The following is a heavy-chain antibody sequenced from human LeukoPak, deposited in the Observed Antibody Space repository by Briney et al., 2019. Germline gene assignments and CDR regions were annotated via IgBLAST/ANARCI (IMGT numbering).Heavy chain of an antibody. CDR1: GFTFSSYS. D-gene: IGHD4-17*01. V-gene: IGHV3-48*01. CDR3: ARDLTVTTYGYYYYMDV. Sequence: PGGSLRLSCAASGFTFSSYSMNWVRQAPGKGLEWVSYISSSSSTIYYADSVKGRFTISRDNAKNSLYLQMNSLRAEDTAVYYCARDLTVTTYGYYYYMDVWGKGTTVTVSS. J-gene: IGHJ6*03. CDR2: ISSSSSTI.